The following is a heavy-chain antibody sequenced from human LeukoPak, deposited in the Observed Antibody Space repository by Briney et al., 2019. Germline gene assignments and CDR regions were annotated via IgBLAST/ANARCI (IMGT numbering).Heavy chain of an antibody. CDR1: GYTFTSYD. Sequence: ASVKVSCKASGYTFTSYDINWVRQATGQGLEWMGWMNPNSGNTGYAQKFQGRVTMTRNTSISTAYMELSSLRSENTAVYYCARSIVVVPALLFHDIGPCYYYGMDVWGQGTTVTVSS. CDR3: ARSIVVVPALLFHDIGPCYYYGMDV. D-gene: IGHD2-2*01. V-gene: IGHV1-8*01. CDR2: MNPNSGNT. J-gene: IGHJ6*02.